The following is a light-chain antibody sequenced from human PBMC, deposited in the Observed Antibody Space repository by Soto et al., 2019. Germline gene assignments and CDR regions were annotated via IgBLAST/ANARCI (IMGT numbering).Light chain of an antibody. J-gene: IGLJ3*02. V-gene: IGLV1-44*01. CDR3: ATWDDRLSGVV. CDR2: SHS. CDR1: NSNIGSNT. Sequence: QAVVAQPPSASGTPGQRVTISCSGSNSNIGSNTVNWYQQFPGTAPKLLIYSHSQRPSGVPDRFSGSKSGTSASLAISGLQSEDEADYYCATWDDRLSGVVFGGGTKLTVL.